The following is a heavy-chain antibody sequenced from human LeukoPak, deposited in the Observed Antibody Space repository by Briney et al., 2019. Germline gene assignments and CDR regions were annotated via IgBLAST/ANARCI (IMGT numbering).Heavy chain of an antibody. J-gene: IGHJ4*02. Sequence: GPVKVSCKASGYTFTGYYMHWVRQAPGQGLEWMGWINPNSGGTNYAQKFQGRVTMTRDMSTSTVYMELSSLRSEDTAVYYCARSTSRVATGGDWGQRTLVTVSS. CDR3: ARSTSRVATGGD. V-gene: IGHV1-2*02. CDR1: GYTFTGYY. D-gene: IGHD5-12*01. CDR2: INPNSGGT.